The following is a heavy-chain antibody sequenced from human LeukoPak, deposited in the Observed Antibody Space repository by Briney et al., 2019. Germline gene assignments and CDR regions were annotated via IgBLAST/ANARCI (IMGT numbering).Heavy chain of an antibody. J-gene: IGHJ4*02. V-gene: IGHV3-7*01. D-gene: IGHD3-22*01. CDR3: ARVGYYYHY. CDR1: GFTFSSYG. CDR2: IKQDGSEK. Sequence: GGSLRLSCAASGFTFSSYGMHWVRQAPGKGLEWVATIKQDGSEKDFVDSVKGRFTISRDNAKNSLYLQMNSLRAEDTALYYCARVGYYYHYWGQGTLVTVSS.